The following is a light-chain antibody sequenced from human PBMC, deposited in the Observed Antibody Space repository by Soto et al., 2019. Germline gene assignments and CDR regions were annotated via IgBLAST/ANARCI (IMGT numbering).Light chain of an antibody. Sequence: DIQMTQSPSSLSASVGDRVTITCRASQSISTYLNWYQQKPGKAPKFLIYAASSLQSGVPSKFSGRRSETHFTLTISSLQPEDYATYYCQQSYNSSQLTFGGGTNVEIK. CDR2: AAS. CDR1: QSISTY. V-gene: IGKV1-39*01. J-gene: IGKJ4*01. CDR3: QQSYNSSQLT.